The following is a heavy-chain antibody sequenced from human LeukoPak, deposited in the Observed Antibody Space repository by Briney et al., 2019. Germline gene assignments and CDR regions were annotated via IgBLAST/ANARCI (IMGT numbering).Heavy chain of an antibody. J-gene: IGHJ6*02. V-gene: IGHV3-23*01. CDR3: AKVVGGLDYYYYGMDV. CDR2: ISGSGGST. Sequence: GGSLRLSCAASGFTFSSYAMGWVRQAPGKGLEWVSAISGSGGSTYYADSVKGRFTISRDNSKNTLYLQMNSLRAEDTAVYYCAKVVGGLDYYYYGMDVWGQGTTVTVSS. CDR1: GFTFSSYA.